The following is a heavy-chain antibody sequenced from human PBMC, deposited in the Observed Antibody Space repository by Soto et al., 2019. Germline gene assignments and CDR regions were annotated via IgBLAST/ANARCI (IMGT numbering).Heavy chain of an antibody. J-gene: IGHJ6*03. CDR3: ARGYCSSTSCYDDYYYYMDV. V-gene: IGHV3-74*01. Sequence: EVQLVESGGGLVQPGGSLRLSCAASGFTFSSYWMHWVRQAPGKGLVWVSRINSDGSITSYADSVKGRFTISRDNAKNTLYLQMTSLRAEDTAVYYCARGYCSSTSCYDDYYYYMDVWGKGTTVTVSS. CDR2: INSDGSIT. CDR1: GFTFSSYW. D-gene: IGHD2-2*01.